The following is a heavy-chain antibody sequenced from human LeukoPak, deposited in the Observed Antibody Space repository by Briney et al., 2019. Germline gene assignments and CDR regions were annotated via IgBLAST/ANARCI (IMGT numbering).Heavy chain of an antibody. Sequence: GGSLRLSCAASGFTFSSYSMNWVRQAPGKGLEWVANIKQDGSEKYYVDSVKGRFTISRDNAKNSLYLQMNSLRAEDTAVYYCARWAQFDWLLSVDYYFDYWGQGTLVTVSS. CDR1: GFTFSSYS. CDR2: IKQDGSEK. D-gene: IGHD3-9*01. J-gene: IGHJ4*02. V-gene: IGHV3-7*01. CDR3: ARWAQFDWLLSVDYYFDY.